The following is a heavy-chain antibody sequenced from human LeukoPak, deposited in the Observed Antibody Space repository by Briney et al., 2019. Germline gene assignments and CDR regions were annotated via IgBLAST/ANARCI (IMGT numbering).Heavy chain of an antibody. CDR3: ARFTGLDY. Sequence: GASVKVSCKASGYTFTSYGISWVRQAPGQGLEWMGWVSTYSGNTNYAQKFQGRITMTTDTSTSTAYMDLRNLRYDDTAVYYCARFTGLDYWGQGTPITVSS. J-gene: IGHJ4*02. CDR1: GYTFTSYG. CDR2: VSTYSGNT. V-gene: IGHV1-18*01.